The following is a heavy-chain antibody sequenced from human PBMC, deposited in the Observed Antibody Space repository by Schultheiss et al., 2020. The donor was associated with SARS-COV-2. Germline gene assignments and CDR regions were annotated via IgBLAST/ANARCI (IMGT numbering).Heavy chain of an antibody. CDR1: EFTFSRYW. CDR2: ISYDGSNK. J-gene: IGHJ4*02. Sequence: GGSLRLSCAASEFTFSRYWMSWVRQAPGKGLEWVAVISYDGSNKYYADSVKGRFTISRDNSKNTLYLQMNSLRAEDTAVYYCVKSHQPLLYQTQSDYFDYWGQGTLVTVSS. D-gene: IGHD2-2*02. V-gene: IGHV3-30-3*01. CDR3: VKSHQPLLYQTQSDYFDY.